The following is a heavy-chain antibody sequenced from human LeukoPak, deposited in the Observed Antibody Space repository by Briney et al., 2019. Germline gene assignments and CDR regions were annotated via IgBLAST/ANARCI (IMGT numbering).Heavy chain of an antibody. Sequence: GGSLRLSCAASGFTFSDYYMSWIRQAPGKGLEWVSYITSSGTTIYYADSVKGRFTISRDNAKNSLYLQMNSLRAEDTAVCYCARDSGSNCLDYWGQGTLVTVSS. CDR1: GFTFSDYY. V-gene: IGHV3-11*01. CDR3: ARDSGSNCLDY. J-gene: IGHJ4*02. D-gene: IGHD6-13*01. CDR2: ITSSGTTI.